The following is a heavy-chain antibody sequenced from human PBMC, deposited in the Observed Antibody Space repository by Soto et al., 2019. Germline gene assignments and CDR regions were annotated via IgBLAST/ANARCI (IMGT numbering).Heavy chain of an antibody. Sequence: QVQLVQSGAEVKKPGSSVKVSCRTSGGTFKNYGFSWVRQAPGQGLEWMGGIIPMFGTANYGQIFQGRLTITADESTSTAYMELSSLKSEDTAVYYCAGEVGGTGLHFWGQGILVIVSS. CDR3: AGEVGGTGLHF. J-gene: IGHJ4*02. CDR1: GGTFKNYG. D-gene: IGHD3-9*01. CDR2: IIPMFGTA. V-gene: IGHV1-69*12.